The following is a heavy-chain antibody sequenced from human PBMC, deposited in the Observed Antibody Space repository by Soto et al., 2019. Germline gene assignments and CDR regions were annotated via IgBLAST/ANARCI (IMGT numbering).Heavy chain of an antibody. D-gene: IGHD6-13*01. V-gene: IGHV3-30*18. Sequence: GGSLRLSCAAYGFTFSSYGMHWVRQAPGKGLEWVAVISYDGSNKYYADSVKGRFTISRDNSKNTLYLQMNSLRAEDTAVYYCAKDKGIAGAGEPSYVKDVWGRGTTDPVS. CDR1: GFTFSSYG. J-gene: IGHJ6*02. CDR2: ISYDGSNK. CDR3: AKDKGIAGAGEPSYVKDV.